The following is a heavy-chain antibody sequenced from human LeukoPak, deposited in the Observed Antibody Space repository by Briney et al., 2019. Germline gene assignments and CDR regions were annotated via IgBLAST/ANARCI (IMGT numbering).Heavy chain of an antibody. V-gene: IGHV3-23*01. CDR1: GFTFDDYG. CDR2: ISGSGGST. CDR3: AKSTVCSSTSCLHDAFDI. J-gene: IGHJ3*02. D-gene: IGHD2-2*01. Sequence: GGSLRLSCAASGFTFDDYGMSWVRRAPGKGLEWVSAISGSGGSTYYADSVKGRFTISRDNSKNTLYLQMNSLRAEDTAVYYCAKSTVCSSTSCLHDAFDIWGQGTMVTVSS.